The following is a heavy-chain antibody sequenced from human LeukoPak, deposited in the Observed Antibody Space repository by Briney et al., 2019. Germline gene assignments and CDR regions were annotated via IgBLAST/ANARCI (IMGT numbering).Heavy chain of an antibody. CDR3: ARGRLLMWFDP. D-gene: IGHD3-16*01. CDR1: GGSISSYY. Sequence: KPSETLSLTCTVSGGSISSYYWSWIRQPPGKGLEWIGYIYYSGSTNYNPSLKSRVTISVDTSKKQFSLKLSSVTAADTAVHYCARGRLLMWFDPWGQGTLVTVSS. J-gene: IGHJ5*02. CDR2: IYYSGST. V-gene: IGHV4-59*12.